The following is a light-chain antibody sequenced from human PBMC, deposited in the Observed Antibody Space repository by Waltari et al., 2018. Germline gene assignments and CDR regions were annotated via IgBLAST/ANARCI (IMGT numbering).Light chain of an antibody. CDR2: LGS. J-gene: IGKJ3*01. CDR3: MQALQTPFT. CDR1: QSLLHSSGNNF. V-gene: IGKV2-28*01. Sequence: DIVMTQSPLSLPVTPGEPASISCRSTQSLLHSSGNNFLDWYLQKPGQSPQLLIYLGSTRASGVPDRFSGSGSGTDFTLKISRVEAEDVGVYYCMQALQTPFTFGPGTKVDIK.